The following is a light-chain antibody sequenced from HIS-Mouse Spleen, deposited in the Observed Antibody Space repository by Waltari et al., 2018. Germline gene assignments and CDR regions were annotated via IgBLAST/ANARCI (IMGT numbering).Light chain of an antibody. Sequence: QSVLTQPPSASGTPGQRVTISCSGSSSNIGSNYVYWYQQLPGTAPKLLIYRNNQRPSGVPDRFSGSKSGTSASLAISGLRSEDEADYYCQQRSNWLTFGGGTK. CDR3: QQRSNWLT. J-gene: IGLJ2*01. CDR1: SSNIGSNY. CDR2: RNN. V-gene: IGLV1-47*01.